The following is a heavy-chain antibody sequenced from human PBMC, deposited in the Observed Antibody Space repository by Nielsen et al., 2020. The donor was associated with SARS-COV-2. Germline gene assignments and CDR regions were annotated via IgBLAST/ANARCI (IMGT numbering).Heavy chain of an antibody. CDR1: GYSFANYG. CDR2: IIPIFGTA. J-gene: IGHJ5*02. CDR3: AREAGWVGATSSWFDP. V-gene: IGHV1-69*13. D-gene: IGHD1-26*01. Sequence: SVKVSCKASGYSFANYGISWVRQAPGQGLEWMGGIIPIFGTANYAQKFQGRVTITADESTSTAYMELSSLRSEDTAVYYCAREAGWVGATSSWFDPWGQGTLVTVSS.